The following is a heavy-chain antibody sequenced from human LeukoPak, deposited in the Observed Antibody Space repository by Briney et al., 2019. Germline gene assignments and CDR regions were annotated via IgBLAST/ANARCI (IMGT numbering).Heavy chain of an antibody. CDR1: GFTFSSYS. V-gene: IGHV3-48*01. CDR2: ISSSSSTI. D-gene: IGHD3-22*01. J-gene: IGHJ1*01. CDR3: ATYSSLNRREFQY. Sequence: GGSLRLSCAASGFTFSSYSMNWVRQAPGKGLEWVSYISSSSSTIYYADSVKGRFTISRDNAKNSLYLQMNSLRAEDTAVYYCATYSSLNRREFQYWGQGTLLTVSS.